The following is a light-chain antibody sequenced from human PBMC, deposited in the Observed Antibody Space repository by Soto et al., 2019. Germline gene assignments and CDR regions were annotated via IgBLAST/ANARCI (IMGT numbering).Light chain of an antibody. J-gene: IGLJ3*02. V-gene: IGLV1-44*01. Sequence: QSVLTQPPSVSGTPGQRVTISCSGSGSNIGRKAVNWYQRLPEMAPKLLIYGNNQRPAGVPDRFSGSKSGTTASLAISGLQGEDEADYYCATWDDSLDGVVFGGGTKLTVL. CDR1: GSNIGRKA. CDR2: GNN. CDR3: ATWDDSLDGVV.